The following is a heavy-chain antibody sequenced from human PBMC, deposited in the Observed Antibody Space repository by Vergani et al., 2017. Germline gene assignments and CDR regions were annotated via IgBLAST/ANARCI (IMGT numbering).Heavy chain of an antibody. V-gene: IGHV3-30-3*01. D-gene: IGHD3-10*01. CDR1: GFTFSSYA. CDR2: ISCDGSNK. J-gene: IGHJ6*02. CDR3: ARGARGSYSYYDGMHV. Sequence: QVQLVESGGGVVQPGRSLRLSCAASGFTFSSYAMHWVRQAPGKGLEWVAVISCDGSNKYYADSVKGRFTSSRDKSKNTLYLQMNSLRAEDTAVYYCARGARGSYSYYDGMHVWGQATTVTVS.